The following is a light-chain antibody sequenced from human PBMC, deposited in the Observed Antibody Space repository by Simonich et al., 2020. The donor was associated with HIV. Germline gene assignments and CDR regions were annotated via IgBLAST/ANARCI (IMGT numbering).Light chain of an antibody. Sequence: DIQMTQSPSSRSASVGERVTINCRASQGISNYLALFKQKPGKAPKLLIYKASSLESGVPSRFSGSGSGTEFTLTISSLQPDDFATYYCQHYNSYPLTFGGGTKVEIK. V-gene: IGKV1-16*01. CDR1: QGISNY. J-gene: IGKJ4*01. CDR3: QHYNSYPLT. CDR2: KAS.